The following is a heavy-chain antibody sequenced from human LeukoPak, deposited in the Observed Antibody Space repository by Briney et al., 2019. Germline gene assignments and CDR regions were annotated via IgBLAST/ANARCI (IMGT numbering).Heavy chain of an antibody. D-gene: IGHD4-17*01. CDR1: GGSISSYY. CDR2: IYYSGST. J-gene: IGHJ4*02. V-gene: IGHV4-59*01. Sequence: SETLSLTCTVSGGSISSYYWSWIRQPPGKGLEWIGYIYYSGSTNYNPSLKSRVTISVDTSKNQFSLNLSSVTAADTAVYYCARVRTHYGDYAFFDYWGQGTLVTVSS. CDR3: ARVRTHYGDYAFFDY.